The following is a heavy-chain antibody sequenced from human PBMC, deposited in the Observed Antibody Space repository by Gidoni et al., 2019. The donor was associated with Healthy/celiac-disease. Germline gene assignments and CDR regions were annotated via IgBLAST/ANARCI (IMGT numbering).Heavy chain of an antibody. V-gene: IGHV1-46*01. D-gene: IGHD2-2*01. Sequence: QVQLVQSGAEVKKPGASVKVSCKASGYTFTSYYMHWVRQAPGQGLEWMGIINPSGGRTSYAQKFQGRVTMTRDTSTSTVYMELSSLRSEDTAVYYCARDFWRVPAAPYGMDVWGQGTTVTVSS. CDR1: GYTFTSYY. CDR2: INPSGGRT. CDR3: ARDFWRVPAAPYGMDV. J-gene: IGHJ6*02.